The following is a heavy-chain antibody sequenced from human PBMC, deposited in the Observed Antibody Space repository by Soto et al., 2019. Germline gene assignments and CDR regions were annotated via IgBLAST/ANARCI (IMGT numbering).Heavy chain of an antibody. D-gene: IGHD2-2*02. CDR2: TYYSGST. CDR1: GGSIVSTIYY. Sequence: KTSETLSLTCSVSGGSIVSTIYYWGWIRQPPGKGLEWIGSTYYSGSTYYNPSLKGRVTISVDTSKNQFSLRLTSVTAADAAVFYCARLWCGGSSCYRGGYYVDYWGQGTLVTVSS. V-gene: IGHV4-39*01. CDR3: ARLWCGGSSCYRGGYYVDY. J-gene: IGHJ4*02.